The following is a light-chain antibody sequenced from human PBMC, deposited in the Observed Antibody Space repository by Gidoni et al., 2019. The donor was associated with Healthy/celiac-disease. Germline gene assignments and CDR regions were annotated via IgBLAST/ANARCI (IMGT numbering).Light chain of an antibody. V-gene: IGLV2-11*01. Sequence: QSALTQPRSVSGSPGQSVTISCTGTSSDVGGYNYVSWYQQHPGKAPKLMIYDVSKRPSGVPERFSGSKSGNTASLNISGLKAEDEADYYCCSYAGSYTFDYVFGTGTKVTVL. CDR3: CSYAGSYTFDYV. J-gene: IGLJ1*01. CDR2: DVS. CDR1: SSDVGGYNY.